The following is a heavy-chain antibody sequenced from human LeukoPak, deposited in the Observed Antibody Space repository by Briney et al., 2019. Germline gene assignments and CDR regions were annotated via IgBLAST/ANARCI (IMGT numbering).Heavy chain of an antibody. D-gene: IGHD3-22*01. Sequence: ASVKVSCKASGYTFTNYYMHWVRQAPGQGLEWMGIINPSDGKTSYAQKFQGRVTMTRDTSTSTAYMELRSLRSDDTAVYYCARDLTGYYDSSGYPGNYWGQGTLVTVSS. CDR3: ARDLTGYYDSSGYPGNY. CDR2: INPSDGKT. J-gene: IGHJ4*02. CDR1: GYTFTNYY. V-gene: IGHV1-46*01.